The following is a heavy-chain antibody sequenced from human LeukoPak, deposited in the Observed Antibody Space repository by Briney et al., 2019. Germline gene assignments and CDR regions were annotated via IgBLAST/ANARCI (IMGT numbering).Heavy chain of an antibody. CDR2: TYYRSKWYN. Sequence: SQTLSLTCAISGDSVSSNSAAWNWIRQSPSSGLEWLGRTYYRSKWYNDYAVSVKSRITINPDTSKNQFSLQLNSVTPEDTAVYYCARFNMYSSGRHTRSAFDYWGQGTLVTVSS. CDR1: GDSVSSNSAA. J-gene: IGHJ4*02. D-gene: IGHD6-19*01. CDR3: ARFNMYSSGRHTRSAFDY. V-gene: IGHV6-1*01.